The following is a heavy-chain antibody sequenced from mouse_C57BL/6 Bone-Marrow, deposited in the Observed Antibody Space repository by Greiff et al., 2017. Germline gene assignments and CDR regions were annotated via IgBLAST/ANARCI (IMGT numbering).Heavy chain of an antibody. CDR2: IDPNSGGT. J-gene: IGHJ4*01. D-gene: IGHD2-4*01. CDR3: ARSLYDYDWYYAMDY. Sequence: VQLKQPGAELVKPGASVKLSCKASGYTFTSYWMHWVKQRPGRGLEWIGRIDPNSGGTKYNEKFKSKATLTVDKPSSTAYMQLSSLTSEDSAVDYCARSLYDYDWYYAMDYWGQGTSVTVSS. CDR1: GYTFTSYW. V-gene: IGHV1-72*01.